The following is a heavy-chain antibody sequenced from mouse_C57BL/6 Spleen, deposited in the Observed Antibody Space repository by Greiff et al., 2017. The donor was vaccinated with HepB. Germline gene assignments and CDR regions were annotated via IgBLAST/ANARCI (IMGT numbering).Heavy chain of an antibody. J-gene: IGHJ4*01. CDR2: ISDGGSYT. D-gene: IGHD1-1*01. Sequence: EVKLQESGGGLVKPGGSLKLSCAASGFTFSSYAMSWVRQTPEKRLEWVATISDGGSYTYYPDNVKGRFTISRDNAKNNLYLQMSHLKSEDTAMYYCARGNYYGSSRYYAMDYWGQGTSVTVSS. CDR3: ARGNYYGSSRYYAMDY. V-gene: IGHV5-4*03. CDR1: GFTFSSYA.